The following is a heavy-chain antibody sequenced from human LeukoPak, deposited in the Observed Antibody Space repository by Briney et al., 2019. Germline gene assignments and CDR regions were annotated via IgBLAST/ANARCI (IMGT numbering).Heavy chain of an antibody. V-gene: IGHV3-30*02. Sequence: GGSLRLSCAASGFTFSSYGMHWVRQAPGKGLEWVAFIRYDGSNKYYADSVKGRFTISRDNSKNTLYLQMNSLRADDTAVYYCAKDKYNWNYFDYWGQGTLVTVSS. CDR3: AKDKYNWNYFDY. J-gene: IGHJ4*02. CDR1: GFTFSSYG. D-gene: IGHD1-20*01. CDR2: IRYDGSNK.